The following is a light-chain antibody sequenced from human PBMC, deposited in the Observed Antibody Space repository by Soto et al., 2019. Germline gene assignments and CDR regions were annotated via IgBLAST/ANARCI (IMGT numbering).Light chain of an antibody. CDR3: QQYDTWPPT. Sequence: DIVMTQFPATLSVSPGERVTLSSRASQGVSSKLAWYQQKPGQAPRLVIYDASTRATGIPARFSGSGSGTEFTLTISSQQSEDFAVYCCQQYDTWPPTFGQGSKVEIE. CDR2: DAS. V-gene: IGKV3-15*01. J-gene: IGKJ1*01. CDR1: QGVSSK.